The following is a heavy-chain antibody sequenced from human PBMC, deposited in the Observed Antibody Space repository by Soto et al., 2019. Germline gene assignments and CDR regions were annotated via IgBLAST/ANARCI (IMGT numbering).Heavy chain of an antibody. V-gene: IGHV3-64*01. J-gene: IGHJ4*02. D-gene: IGHD5-18*01. CDR2: ISTDGGST. CDR3: ARRGYTYGFDY. Sequence: EVQLVASGGGLVQPGGSLRLSCAASGFTLSSYPMHWVRQAPGKGLEYVSAISTDGGSTYYANSVRGRFTISRDNSKNTMYLQMGSLRGEDMAVYYCARRGYTYGFDYWGQGTLVTVSS. CDR1: GFTLSSYP.